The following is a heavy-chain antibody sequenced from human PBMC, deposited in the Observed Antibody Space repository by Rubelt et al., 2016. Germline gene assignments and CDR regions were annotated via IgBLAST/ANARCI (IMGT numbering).Heavy chain of an antibody. CDR2: IYYTGGT. Sequence: QVQLQQWGAGLLKPSETLSLTCAVYGGSFSGYYWSWIRQPPGKGLEWIGYIYYTGGTTYNPSLKSRVTISVDTSKNQFSLKLRSVTAADTAVYYCAIVGAMYYYYGMDVWGQGTTVTVSS. CDR1: GGSFSGYY. J-gene: IGHJ6*02. CDR3: AIVGAMYYYYGMDV. V-gene: IGHV4-34*11. D-gene: IGHD1-26*01.